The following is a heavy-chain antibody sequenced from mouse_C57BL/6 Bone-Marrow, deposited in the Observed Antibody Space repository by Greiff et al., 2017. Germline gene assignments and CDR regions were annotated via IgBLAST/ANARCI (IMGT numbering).Heavy chain of an antibody. CDR2: IYPGGGYT. Sequence: VQLQQSGAELVRPGTSVKMSCKASGYTFTNYWIGWAKQRPGHGLEWIGDIYPGGGYTNYNEKFKGKATLTADKSSSTAYMQFSSLTSEDSAISDWASGDDPAWFAYWGQGTLVTVSA. V-gene: IGHV1-63*01. CDR3: ASGDDPAWFAY. CDR1: GYTFTNYW. J-gene: IGHJ3*01.